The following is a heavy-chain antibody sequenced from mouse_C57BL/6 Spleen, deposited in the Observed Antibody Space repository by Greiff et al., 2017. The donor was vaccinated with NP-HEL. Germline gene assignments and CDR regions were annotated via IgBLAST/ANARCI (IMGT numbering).Heavy chain of an antibody. D-gene: IGHD1-1*01. CDR1: GYTFTSYW. CDR3: AREGDGSSEDYFDY. J-gene: IGHJ2*01. Sequence: QVQLQQPGAELVRPGSSVKLSCKASGYTFTSYWMHWVKQRPIQGLEWIGNIDPSDSETHYNQKFKDKATVTVDKSSSTAYMQLSSLTSEDSAVYYCAREGDGSSEDYFDYWGQGTTLTVSS. CDR2: IDPSDSET. V-gene: IGHV1-52*01.